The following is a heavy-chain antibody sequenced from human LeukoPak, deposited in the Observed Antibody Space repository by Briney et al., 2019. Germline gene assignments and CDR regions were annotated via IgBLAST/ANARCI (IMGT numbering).Heavy chain of an antibody. D-gene: IGHD2-2*01. CDR3: ARWRGSTSERSDY. Sequence: SGGSLRLSCTASGFTFSVYWMTWVRQAPGKGLEWVANIKQDGSAKYYVDSVKGRFTIYRDNAKNSLYLQMDSLRVGDTATYYCARWRGSTSERSDYWGQGTLVTVSS. J-gene: IGHJ4*02. CDR1: GFTFSVYW. CDR2: IKQDGSAK. V-gene: IGHV3-7*01.